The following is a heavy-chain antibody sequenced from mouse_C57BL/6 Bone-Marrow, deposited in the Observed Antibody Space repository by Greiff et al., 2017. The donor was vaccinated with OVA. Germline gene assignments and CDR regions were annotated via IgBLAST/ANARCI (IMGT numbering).Heavy chain of an antibody. V-gene: IGHV1-74*01. CDR1: GYTFTSYW. CDR2: IHPSDSDT. J-gene: IGHJ4*01. Sequence: QVQLQQPGAELVKPGASVKVSCKASGYTFTSYWMHWVKQRPGQGLEWIGRIHPSDSDTNYNQKFKGKATLTVDKSSGTAYMQLSSLTSEDSAVYYCAIYHYGSSYGGYYAMDYWGQGTSVTVSS. CDR3: AIYHYGSSYGGYYAMDY. D-gene: IGHD1-1*01.